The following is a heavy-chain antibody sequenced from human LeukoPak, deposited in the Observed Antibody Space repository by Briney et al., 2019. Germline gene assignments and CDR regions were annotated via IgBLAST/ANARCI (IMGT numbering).Heavy chain of an antibody. D-gene: IGHD6-13*01. CDR3: ARGSQLRIAAAVYNWFDP. Sequence: SETLSLTCAVYGGSFSGYYWSWIRQPPGKGLEWIGEINHSGSTNYNPSLKSRVTISVDTSKNQFSLKLSSVTAVDTAVYYCARGSQLRIAAAVYNWFDPWGQGTLVTVSS. J-gene: IGHJ5*02. V-gene: IGHV4-34*01. CDR1: GGSFSGYY. CDR2: INHSGST.